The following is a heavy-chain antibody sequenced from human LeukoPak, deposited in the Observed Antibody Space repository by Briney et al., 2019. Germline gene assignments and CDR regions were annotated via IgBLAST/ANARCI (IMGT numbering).Heavy chain of an antibody. CDR1: GGTFSSYA. J-gene: IGHJ4*02. Sequence: SVKVSCKASGGTFSSYAISWVRQAPGQGLEWMGGIIPIFGTANYAQKFRGRVTITADESTSTAYMELSSLSSEDTAVYFCARNPTGYYYDSSGYYLFDYWGQGTLVTVSS. CDR3: ARNPTGYYYDSSGYYLFDY. D-gene: IGHD3-22*01. V-gene: IGHV1-69*13. CDR2: IIPIFGTA.